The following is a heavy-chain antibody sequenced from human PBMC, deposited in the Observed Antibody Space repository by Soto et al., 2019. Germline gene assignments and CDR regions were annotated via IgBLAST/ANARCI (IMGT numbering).Heavy chain of an antibody. J-gene: IGHJ4*02. CDR1: GFTFSSYA. V-gene: IGHV3-23*01. Sequence: GGSLRLSCAASGFTFSSYAMSWVRQAPGKGLEWVSAISGSGSSTYHADSVKGRFTISRDNSQNTLYLQMSSLRADDTAVYYCAKGILPPRFSDWLSPHFDCWGQGTLVTVSS. D-gene: IGHD3-9*01. CDR2: ISGSGSST. CDR3: AKGILPPRFSDWLSPHFDC.